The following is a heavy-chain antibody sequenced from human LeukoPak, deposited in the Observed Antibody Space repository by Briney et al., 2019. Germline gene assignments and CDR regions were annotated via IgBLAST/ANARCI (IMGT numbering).Heavy chain of an antibody. D-gene: IGHD2-21*01. CDR1: GFTVSSKY. CDR2: IYSGGTT. CDR3: ARDWPLDY. Sequence: PGGSLRLSCAACGFTVSSKYMNWVRQAPGKGLEWGSVIYSGGTTYYADSVKARFTMSSDSSKNTLYLQMNSLRAEDTAVYYCARDWPLDYWGQGTLVTVSS. J-gene: IGHJ4*02. V-gene: IGHV3-66*02.